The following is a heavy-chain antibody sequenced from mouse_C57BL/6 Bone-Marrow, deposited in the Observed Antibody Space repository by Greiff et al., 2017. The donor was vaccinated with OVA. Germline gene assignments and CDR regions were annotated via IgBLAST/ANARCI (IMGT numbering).Heavy chain of an antibody. J-gene: IGHJ4*01. CDR1: GFSLTSYG. CDR3: DRPLYYSNPYAMDY. CDR2: IWSDGST. V-gene: IGHV2-6*03. D-gene: IGHD2-5*01. Sequence: VKVVESGPGLVAPSQSLSITCTVSGFSLTSYGVHWVRQPPGKGLEWLVVIWSDGSTTYNSALKSRLSISKDNSKSQVFLKMNSLQTDDTAMYYCDRPLYYSNPYAMDYWGQGTSVTVSS.